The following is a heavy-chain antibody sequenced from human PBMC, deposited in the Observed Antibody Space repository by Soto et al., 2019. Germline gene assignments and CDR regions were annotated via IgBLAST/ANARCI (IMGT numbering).Heavy chain of an antibody. CDR1: GFTFSSYG. CDR2: ISYDGSNK. D-gene: IGHD3-10*01. CDR3: AKEDPFMVRGVIGYYYGMDV. V-gene: IGHV3-30*18. Sequence: GGSLRLSCAASGFTFSSYGMHWVRQAPGKGLEWVAVISYDGSNKYYADSVKGRFTISRDNSKNTLYLQMNSLRAEDTAVYYCAKEDPFMVRGVIGYYYGMDVWGQGTTVTVSS. J-gene: IGHJ6*02.